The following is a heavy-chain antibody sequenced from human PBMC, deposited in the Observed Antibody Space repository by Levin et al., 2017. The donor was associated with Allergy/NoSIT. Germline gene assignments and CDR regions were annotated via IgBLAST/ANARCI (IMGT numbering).Heavy chain of an antibody. J-gene: IGHJ5*02. D-gene: IGHD6-13*01. CDR2: ISYDGSNK. CDR1: GFTFSSYG. Sequence: LSLTCAASGFTFSSYGMHWVRQAPGKGLEWVAVISYDGSNKYYADSVKGRFTISRDNSKNTLYLQMNSLRAEDTAVYYCAKDTAVAGTVDPWGQGTLVTVSS. CDR3: AKDTAVAGTVDP. V-gene: IGHV3-30*18.